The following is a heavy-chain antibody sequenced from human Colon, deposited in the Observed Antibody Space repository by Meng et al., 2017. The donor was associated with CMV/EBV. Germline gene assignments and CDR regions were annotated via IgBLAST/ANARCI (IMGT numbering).Heavy chain of an antibody. CDR1: GYTFTSYD. Sequence: ASVKVSCKASGYTFTSYDINWVRQATGQGLEWMGWMNPNSGNTGYAQKFQGRVTMTRNTSISTAYMELSSLRSEDTAVYYCAKVGLGASTEIYYFDFWGQGALVTVSS. CDR3: AKVGLGASTEIYYFDF. D-gene: IGHD1-26*01. V-gene: IGHV1-8*01. CDR2: MNPNSGNT. J-gene: IGHJ4*02.